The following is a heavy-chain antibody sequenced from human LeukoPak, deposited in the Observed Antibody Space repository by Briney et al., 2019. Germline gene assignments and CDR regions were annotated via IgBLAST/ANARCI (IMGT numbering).Heavy chain of an antibody. J-gene: IGHJ4*02. V-gene: IGHV1-2*02. CDR2: INPNSGGT. Sequence: GASVKVSCKASGYTFTGYYMHWVRQAPGQGLEWMGWINPNSGGTNYAQKFQGRVTMTRDTSISTAYMELSRLRSEDTAVYYCALRGRYFDWLPPVYWGQGTLVTVSS. D-gene: IGHD3-9*01. CDR1: GYTFTGYY. CDR3: ALRGRYFDWLPPVY.